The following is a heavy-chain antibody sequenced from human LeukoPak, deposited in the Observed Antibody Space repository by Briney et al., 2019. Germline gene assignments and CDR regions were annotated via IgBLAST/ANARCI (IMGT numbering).Heavy chain of an antibody. CDR3: ARVLAMVRGAPFDY. CDR1: GYTFTSYG. CDR2: INTNTGNP. J-gene: IGHJ4*02. V-gene: IGHV7-4-1*02. Sequence: GASVKVSCKASGYTFTSYGMNWVRQAPGQGLEWIGWINTNTGNPTYAQSFTGRFVFSLDTSVSTAYLQITSLKAEDTAVYYCARVLAMVRGAPFDYWGQGTLVTVSS. D-gene: IGHD3-10*01.